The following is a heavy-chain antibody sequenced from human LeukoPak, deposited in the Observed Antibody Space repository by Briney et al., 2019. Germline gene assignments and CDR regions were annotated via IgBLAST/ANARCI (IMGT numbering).Heavy chain of an antibody. V-gene: IGHV3-23*01. Sequence: GGSLRLSCAASGFSFSSYAMSWVRQAPGKGLEWVSAISGSGGSTYYADSVKGRFTISRDNSKYTLYLQMNSLRAEDTAVYYCAKVIRFGELDYWGQGTLVTVSS. CDR1: GFSFSSYA. J-gene: IGHJ4*02. CDR2: ISGSGGST. CDR3: AKVIRFGELDY. D-gene: IGHD3-10*01.